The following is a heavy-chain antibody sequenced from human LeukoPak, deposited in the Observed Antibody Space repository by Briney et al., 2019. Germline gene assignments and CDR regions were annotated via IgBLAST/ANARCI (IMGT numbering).Heavy chain of an antibody. CDR2: ISSSSSTI. CDR3: ARDRMEKWLRVNGAFDI. CDR1: GFTFSSYS. V-gene: IGHV3-48*01. D-gene: IGHD5-12*01. J-gene: IGHJ3*02. Sequence: GGSLRLSCAASGFTFSSYSMNWVRQAPGKGLEWVSYISSSSSTIYYADSVKGRFTISRDNAKNSLYLQMNSLRAEDTAVYYCARDRMEKWLRVNGAFDIWGQGTMVTVSS.